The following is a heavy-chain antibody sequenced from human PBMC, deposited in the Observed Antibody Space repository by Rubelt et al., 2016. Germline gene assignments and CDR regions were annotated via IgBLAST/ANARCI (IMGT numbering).Heavy chain of an antibody. J-gene: IGHJ6*02. D-gene: IGHD3-3*01. Sequence: GLECIGEIYNGGSTNYNPSLKSRVTISVEKSKIQFSLKLISVTAADTAVYYCARRSEFVHPYGMDVWGQGTTVTVSS. V-gene: IGHV4-4*02. CDR3: ARRSEFVHPYGMDV. CDR2: IYNGGST.